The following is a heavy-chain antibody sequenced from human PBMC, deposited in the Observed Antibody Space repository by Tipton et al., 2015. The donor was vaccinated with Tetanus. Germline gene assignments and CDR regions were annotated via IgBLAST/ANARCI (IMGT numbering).Heavy chain of an antibody. V-gene: IGHV4-4*07. CDR1: GGSISNYY. Sequence: TLSLTCTVSGGSISNYYWSWIRQSAGKGLEWIGRIYSSGSSNFNPSLRSRVTMSVDTSKNQFSLKLSSVTAADTAAYYCARDRGRSIGDYFDYWGPGTLVTVSS. D-gene: IGHD6-6*01. CDR3: ARDRGRSIGDYFDY. CDR2: IYSSGSS. J-gene: IGHJ4*02.